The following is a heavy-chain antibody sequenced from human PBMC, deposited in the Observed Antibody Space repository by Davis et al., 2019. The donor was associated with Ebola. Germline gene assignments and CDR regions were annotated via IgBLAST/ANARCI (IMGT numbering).Heavy chain of an antibody. V-gene: IGHV1-2*04. CDR2: INPNSGGT. Sequence: ASVKVSCKASGGTFSSYAISWVRQAPGQGLEWMGWINPNSGGTNYAQKFQGWVTMTRDTSISTAYMELSRLRSDDTAVYYCARDRIAAAGTGLYYYYGMDVWGQGTTVTVSS. D-gene: IGHD6-13*01. CDR1: GGTFSSYA. J-gene: IGHJ6*02. CDR3: ARDRIAAAGTGLYYYYGMDV.